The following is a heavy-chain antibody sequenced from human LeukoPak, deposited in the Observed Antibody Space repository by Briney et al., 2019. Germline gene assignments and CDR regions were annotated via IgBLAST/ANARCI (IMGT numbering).Heavy chain of an antibody. J-gene: IGHJ4*02. CDR3: AKVRSAVVAAATNY. CDR1: GFTFSSYA. Sequence: GGSLRLSCAASGFTFSSYAMSWVRQAPGKGLEWVSVISGSGGSTYHAVSVKGRFTISRDNSNNTLYLQMNSLRAEDTAIYYCAKVRSAVVAAATNYWGQGTLVTVSS. D-gene: IGHD2-15*01. V-gene: IGHV3-23*01. CDR2: ISGSGGST.